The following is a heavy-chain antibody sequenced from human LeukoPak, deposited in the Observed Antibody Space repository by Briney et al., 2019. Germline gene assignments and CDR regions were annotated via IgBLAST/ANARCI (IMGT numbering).Heavy chain of an antibody. CDR3: ARAPGEGGYDSEYMDV. CDR1: GYTFTSHH. V-gene: IGHV1-46*01. D-gene: IGHD5-12*01. J-gene: IGHJ6*03. Sequence: ASVKVSCKASGYTFTSHHMHWVRQAPGQGLEGMGIINPSGGRTSYALKFQGRVTLTRDMSTSTVYMELSSLRSEDTAVYYCARAPGEGGYDSEYMDVWGKGTTVIVSS. CDR2: INPSGGRT.